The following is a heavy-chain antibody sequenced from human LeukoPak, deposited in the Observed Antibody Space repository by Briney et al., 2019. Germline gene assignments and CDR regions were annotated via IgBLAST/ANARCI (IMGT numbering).Heavy chain of an antibody. CDR3: ARVIEVRGVILGALDY. CDR1: GGTFSSYA. D-gene: IGHD3-10*01. V-gene: IGHV1-69*01. Sequence: SVKVSCKGSGGTFSSYAISWVRQAPGQGLEWMGGIIPIFGAANYAQKFQGRVTITADESTSTAYMEMSSLRSEDTAVYYCARVIEVRGVILGALDYWGQGTLVTVSS. J-gene: IGHJ4*02. CDR2: IIPIFGAA.